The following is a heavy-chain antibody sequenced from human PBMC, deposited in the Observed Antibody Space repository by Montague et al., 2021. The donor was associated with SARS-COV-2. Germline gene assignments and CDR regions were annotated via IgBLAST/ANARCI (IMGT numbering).Heavy chain of an antibody. CDR1: GGSISSSTYY. CDR2: LYYRGST. D-gene: IGHD6-19*01. J-gene: IGHJ4*02. CDR3: ATQEDPSGWIPGPFDF. V-gene: IGHV4-39*01. Sequence: SETLSPTCTVSGGSISSSTYYWAWLRQPPGKGLEWIGSLYYRGSTYYNPSLKSRVFISVDTTKKQLSLTLTSVTAADTAVYYCATQEDPSGWIPGPFDFWGQGTLLSVSS.